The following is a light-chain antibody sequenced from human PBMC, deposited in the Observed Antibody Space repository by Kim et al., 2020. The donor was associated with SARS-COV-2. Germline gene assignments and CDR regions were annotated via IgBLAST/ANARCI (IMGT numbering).Light chain of an antibody. CDR2: GAS. CDR1: QRVTNNL. CDR3: QQIGSSPWT. V-gene: IGKV3-20*01. Sequence: EIVLTQSPGTLSLSPGERATLSCRASQRVTNNLLAWYQQKPGQAPRLLSYGASSRATGIPDRFSGSGSGTDFTLTVSRLEPEDFAVYYCQQIGSSPWTFGQGTKVDIK. J-gene: IGKJ1*01.